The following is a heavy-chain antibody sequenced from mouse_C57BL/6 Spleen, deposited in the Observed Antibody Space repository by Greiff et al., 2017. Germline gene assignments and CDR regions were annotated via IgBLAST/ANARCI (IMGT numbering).Heavy chain of an antibody. CDR1: GYTFTDHT. Sequence: QVQLQQSDAELVKPGASVKISCKVSGYTFTDHTIHWMKQTPEQGLEWIGYIYPRDGSTKYTEKFKGKATLTAAKSSSTANMQLNSLASEDSAVYCCTRWGWDVEDYYAMDYWDQGTSVTVSS. V-gene: IGHV1-78*01. D-gene: IGHD4-1*01. CDR3: TRWGWDVEDYYAMDY. CDR2: IYPRDGST. J-gene: IGHJ4*01.